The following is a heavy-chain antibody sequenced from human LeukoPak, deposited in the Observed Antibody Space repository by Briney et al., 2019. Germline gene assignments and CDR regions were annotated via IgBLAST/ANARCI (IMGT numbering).Heavy chain of an antibody. CDR1: GNYW. J-gene: IGHJ4*02. CDR2: INSNGSWT. V-gene: IGHV3-74*01. CDR3: VSFYETY. D-gene: IGHD2-2*01. Sequence: GGSLRLSCAASGNYWMHWVRQAPGKGLVWVSHINSNGSWTGYADSVKGRFTISKDNAKNMVYLHMNSLRVDDTAVYYCVSFYETYWGRGTLVTVSS.